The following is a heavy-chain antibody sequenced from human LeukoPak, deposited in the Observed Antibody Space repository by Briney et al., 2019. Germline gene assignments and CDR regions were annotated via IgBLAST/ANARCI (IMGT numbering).Heavy chain of an antibody. CDR2: INHSGST. CDR1: GGSISSGDYY. CDR3: ARVMDYYDSSGYYVKYYFDY. Sequence: SQTLSLTCTVSGGSISSGDYYWSWIRQPPGKGLEWIGEINHSGSTNYNPSLKSRVTISVDTSKNQFSLKLSSVTAADTAVYYCARVMDYYDSSGYYVKYYFDYWGQGTLVTVSS. J-gene: IGHJ4*02. V-gene: IGHV4-30-4*08. D-gene: IGHD3-22*01.